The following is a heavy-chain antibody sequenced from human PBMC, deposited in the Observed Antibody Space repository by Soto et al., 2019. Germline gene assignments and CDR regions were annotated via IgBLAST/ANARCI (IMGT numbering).Heavy chain of an antibody. V-gene: IGHV4-4*02. D-gene: IGHD2-15*01. J-gene: IGHJ5*02. Sequence: QVLLQESGPGLVRPSETLSLTCAVSGGSISSATWWSWVRQPPGKGLEWIGEIYFGGSTIYNPSLKSRVTISVDISKNQFSLKVNSVTAADTAIYYCAKITARRGGGWFGPWGRGTLVTVSS. CDR1: GGSISSATW. CDR3: AKITARRGGGWFGP. CDR2: IYFGGST.